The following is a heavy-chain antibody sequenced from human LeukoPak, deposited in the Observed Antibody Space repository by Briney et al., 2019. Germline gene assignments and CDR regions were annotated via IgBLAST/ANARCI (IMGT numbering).Heavy chain of an antibody. CDR1: EFTFNNYA. J-gene: IGHJ3*02. D-gene: IGHD6-25*01. CDR3: ALHGGSI. Sequence: AGGSLRLSCAAPEFTFNNYAMSSVRQAPAKGLEWVSTISGSGVSTYYADSVKGRFTISRDNSKNTLYLQMNSLRAEDTAVYYCALHGGSIWGQGTMVTVSS. CDR2: ISGSGVST. V-gene: IGHV3-23*01.